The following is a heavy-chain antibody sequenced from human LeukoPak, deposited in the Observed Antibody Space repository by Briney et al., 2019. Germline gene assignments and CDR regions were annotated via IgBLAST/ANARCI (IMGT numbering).Heavy chain of an antibody. Sequence: GGSLRLSCAASGFIFSTSAMSWVRQAPGKGLEWVSTIKWNGDVIGYADSVKGRFIISRDNAKNSLFLQMNSLRADDTAFYYCARDPTLYSRDYWGQGTLVTVSS. CDR1: GFIFSTSA. CDR3: ARDPTLYSRDY. J-gene: IGHJ4*02. V-gene: IGHV3-20*04. CDR2: IKWNGDVI. D-gene: IGHD4-11*01.